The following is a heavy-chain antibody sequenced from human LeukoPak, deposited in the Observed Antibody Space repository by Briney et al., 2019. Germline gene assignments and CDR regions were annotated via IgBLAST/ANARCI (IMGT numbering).Heavy chain of an antibody. CDR3: ARDGTTGNYYYMDV. CDR2: IIPICGTA. CDR1: GGSFINYG. V-gene: IGHV1-69*05. Sequence: GSSVKVSCKASGGSFINYGITWVRQAPGEGLEWMGRIIPICGTANYAQKFQGRVTITTDESTSTAYMELSSLRSEDTAVYYCARDGTTGNYYYMDVWGKGTTVTVSS. J-gene: IGHJ6*03. D-gene: IGHD4-17*01.